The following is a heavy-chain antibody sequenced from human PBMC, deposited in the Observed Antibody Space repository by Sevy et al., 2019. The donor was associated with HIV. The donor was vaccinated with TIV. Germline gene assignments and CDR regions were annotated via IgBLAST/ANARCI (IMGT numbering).Heavy chain of an antibody. D-gene: IGHD3-3*01. CDR2: IYSGGTR. J-gene: IGHJ4*02. Sequence: GGSLRLSCAASGFTVSTNYMSWVRQAPGKGLEWVSVIYSGGTRYYAGSVKGRFTISRDKSKNTLYLQMNSLRAEDTAVYYCAREFGDGYNPRYYFDYWGQGTLVTVSS. CDR3: AREFGDGYNPRYYFDY. CDR1: GFTVSTNY. V-gene: IGHV3-53*01.